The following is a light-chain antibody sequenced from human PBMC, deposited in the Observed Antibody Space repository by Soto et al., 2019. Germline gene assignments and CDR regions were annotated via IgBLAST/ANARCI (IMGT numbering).Light chain of an antibody. J-gene: IGKJ5*01. V-gene: IGKV1-9*01. CDR2: AAS. CDR3: QQLHDYPIT. CDR1: QGIDSS. Sequence: DILLTQPPSSLSASVGDIVTITRRASQGIDSSFAWYQQKPGKAPKLLIYAASSLQSGVPSRFSGSGSGTDFTLTISSLQPEDFATYYCQQLHDYPITFGQGTRREIK.